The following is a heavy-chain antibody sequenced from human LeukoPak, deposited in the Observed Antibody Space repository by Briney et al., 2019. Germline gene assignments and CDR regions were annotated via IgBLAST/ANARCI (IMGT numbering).Heavy chain of an antibody. J-gene: IGHJ5*02. D-gene: IGHD3-16*01. CDR1: GGTFSSYA. CDR3: ARGHVDWGPGNWFDP. V-gene: IGHV1-69*13. Sequence: ASVKVSCKASGGTFSSYAISWVRQAPGQGLEWMGGIIPIFGTANYAQKFQGRVTITADESTSTAYTELSSLRSEDTAVYYCARGHVDWGPGNWFDPWGQGTLVTVSS. CDR2: IIPIFGTA.